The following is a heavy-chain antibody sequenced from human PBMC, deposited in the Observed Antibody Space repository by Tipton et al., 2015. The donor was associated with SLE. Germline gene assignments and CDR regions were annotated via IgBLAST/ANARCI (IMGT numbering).Heavy chain of an antibody. Sequence: TLSLTCIVSGDSISSSSYYWGWIRLPPGKGLEWVGTVYYTGNTFYNPSLKSRVTISVDTSKNQISLNLSSVTAADTAVYYCARDEYRYDTTGYHLLGHFDFWGQGTLVTVSS. D-gene: IGHD3-22*01. J-gene: IGHJ4*02. CDR3: ARDEYRYDTTGYHLLGHFDF. CDR2: VYYTGNT. CDR1: GDSISSSSYY. V-gene: IGHV4-39*07.